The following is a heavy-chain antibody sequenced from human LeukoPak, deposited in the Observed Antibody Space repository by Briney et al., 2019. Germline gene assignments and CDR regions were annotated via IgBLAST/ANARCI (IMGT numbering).Heavy chain of an antibody. CDR2: IYTSGRT. V-gene: IGHV4-4*09. J-gene: IGHJ6*03. D-gene: IGHD6-6*01. Sequence: PSQSLSLTCTVFGLSISSYYSSWVRHPPGKGLEWVGFIYTSGRTTYNPSLKSRVTISVDTSKNQFSLKLSSVTAADTAVYYCARLGSSSPVGEYYYYYYYMDVWGKGTTVTVSS. CDR1: GLSISSYY. CDR3: ARLGSSSPVGEYYYYYYYMDV.